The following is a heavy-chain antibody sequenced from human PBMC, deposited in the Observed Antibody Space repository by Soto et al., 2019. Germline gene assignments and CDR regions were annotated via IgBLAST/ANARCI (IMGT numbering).Heavy chain of an antibody. CDR3: ATCEVNYYGMDV. CDR2: IYYSGST. D-gene: IGHD3-10*01. V-gene: IGHV4-39*01. J-gene: IGHJ6*02. CDR1: GGPISSSSYY. Sequence: SETLSLTCTVSGGPISSSSYYWGWIRQPPGKGLEWIGSIYYSGSTYYNPSLKSRVTISVDTSKNQFSLKLSSVTAADTAVYYCATCEVNYYGMDVWGQGTTVTVSS.